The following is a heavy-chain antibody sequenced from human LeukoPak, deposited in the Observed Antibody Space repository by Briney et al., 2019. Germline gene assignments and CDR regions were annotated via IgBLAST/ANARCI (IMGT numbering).Heavy chain of an antibody. D-gene: IGHD1-26*01. V-gene: IGHV5-51*01. J-gene: IGHJ5*02. CDR3: ARHSLVGATRSYFDL. CDR1: GYIFSNYW. Sequence: PGESLRISCKGSGYIFSNYWIVWVWQMPGKGLEWMGIIYPGDSDTRYSPSFQGQVTISADKSISTAYLQWSSLKASDSAMYYCARHSLVGATRSYFDLWGQGTLVTVSS. CDR2: IYPGDSDT.